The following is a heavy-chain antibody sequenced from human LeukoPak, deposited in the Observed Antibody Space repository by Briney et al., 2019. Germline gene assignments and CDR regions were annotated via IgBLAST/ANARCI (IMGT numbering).Heavy chain of an antibody. CDR1: GFTYSHYG. CDR3: AKDAQRGFDYSNSLES. J-gene: IGHJ5*01. V-gene: IGHV3-33*06. CDR2: IWSDGTEK. D-gene: IGHD4-11*01. Sequence: QPGGSLRLSCAASGFTYSHYGMHWVRQVPGKGLEWVAVIWSDGTEKYYGDAVKGRFTISRDNSMKTLYLQMNSLRGDDTAVYYCAKDAQRGFDYSNSLESWGQGTLVTVSS.